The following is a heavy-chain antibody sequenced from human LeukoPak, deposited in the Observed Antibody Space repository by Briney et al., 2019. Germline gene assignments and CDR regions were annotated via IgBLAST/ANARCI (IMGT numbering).Heavy chain of an antibody. J-gene: IGHJ4*02. CDR2: IKSTANGGTI. Sequence: PGGSLRLSCAASGFTFINAWMNWVRQTPEKGLEWVGLIKSTANGGTIDYAAPVKGRFTISRDDSKNTLHLQMNSLKIEDTAMYYCTREYSGSFDYWGQGALVTVSS. D-gene: IGHD1-26*01. CDR1: GFTFINAW. CDR3: TREYSGSFDY. V-gene: IGHV3-15*01.